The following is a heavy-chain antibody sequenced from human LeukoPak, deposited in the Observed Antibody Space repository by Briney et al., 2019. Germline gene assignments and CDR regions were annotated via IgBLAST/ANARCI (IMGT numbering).Heavy chain of an antibody. D-gene: IGHD3-10*01. CDR2: ISYDGSNK. CDR1: GFTFSSYA. CDR3: ARDRGGSYFDY. J-gene: IGHJ4*02. V-gene: IGHV3-30-3*01. Sequence: PGGSLRLSCAASGFTFSSYAMHWVRQAPGKGLEWVAVISYDGSNKYYADSVKGRFTISRDNSKNTLYLQMNSLRAEDTAVYYCARDRGGSYFDYWGQGTLVTVSS.